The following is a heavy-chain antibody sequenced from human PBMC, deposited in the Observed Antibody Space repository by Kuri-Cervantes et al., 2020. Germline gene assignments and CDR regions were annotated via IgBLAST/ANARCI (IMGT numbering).Heavy chain of an antibody. CDR3: ARFGDYDEYFQH. CDR1: GYTFSGYY. V-gene: IGHV1-8*02. J-gene: IGHJ1*01. D-gene: IGHD4-17*01. CDR2: MNPNSGNT. Sequence: ASVKVSCKASGYTFSGYYTHWVRQATGQGLEWMGWMNPNSGNTGYAQKFQGRVTMTRNTSISTAYMELSSLRSEDTAVYYCARFGDYDEYFQHWGQGTLVTVSS.